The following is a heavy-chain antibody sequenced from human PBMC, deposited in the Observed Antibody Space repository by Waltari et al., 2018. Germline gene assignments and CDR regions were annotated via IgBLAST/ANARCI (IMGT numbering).Heavy chain of an antibody. CDR2: FDPEDGET. CDR3: ATRGSYSSGWYGP. J-gene: IGHJ5*02. V-gene: IGHV1-24*01. D-gene: IGHD6-19*01. Sequence: APGKGREWMGGFDPEDGETIYAQKFQGRVTMTEDTSTDTAYMELSSLRSEDTAVYYCATRGSYSSGWYGPWGQGTLVTVSS.